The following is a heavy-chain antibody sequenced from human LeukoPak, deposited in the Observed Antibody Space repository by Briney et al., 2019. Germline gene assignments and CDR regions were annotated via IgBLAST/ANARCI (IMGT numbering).Heavy chain of an antibody. CDR3: ARVAAVASYYYYMDV. J-gene: IGHJ6*03. CDR1: GGTFSSYA. Sequence: SVKVSCKASGGTFSSYAISWVRQAPGQGLEWLGGIIPIFGTANYAQKFQGRVTITTDESTSTAYMELSSLRSEDTAVYYCARVAAVASYYYYMDVWGKGTTVTVSS. V-gene: IGHV1-69*05. CDR2: IIPIFGTA. D-gene: IGHD6-19*01.